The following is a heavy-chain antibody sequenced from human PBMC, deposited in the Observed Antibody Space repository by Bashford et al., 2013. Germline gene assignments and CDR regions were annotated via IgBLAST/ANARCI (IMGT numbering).Heavy chain of an antibody. Sequence: SSETLSLTCTVSGGSISSSSYYWGWIRQPPRKGLEWIGSIYYSGSTYYNPSLKSRVTISVDTSKNQFSLKLSSVTAADTAVYYCARFNYSNYDGQAVNDYWGQGTLVTVSS. CDR2: IYYSGST. V-gene: IGHV4-39*01. D-gene: IGHD4-11*01. CDR1: GGSISSSSYY. CDR3: ARFNYSNYDGQAVNDY. J-gene: IGHJ4*02.